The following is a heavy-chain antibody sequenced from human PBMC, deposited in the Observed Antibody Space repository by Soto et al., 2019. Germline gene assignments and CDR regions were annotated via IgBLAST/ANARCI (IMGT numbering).Heavy chain of an antibody. J-gene: IGHJ6*03. V-gene: IGHV3-7*01. CDR2: IKQDGSEK. Sequence: GGSLRLSCAASGFTFSSYWMSWVRQAPGKGLEWVANIKQDGSEKYYVDSVKGRFTISRDNAKNSLYLQMNSLRAEDTAVYYCARDLGDYVSPYYYMDVWGKGTTVTVSS. CDR3: ARDLGDYVSPYYYMDV. D-gene: IGHD4-17*01. CDR1: GFTFSSYW.